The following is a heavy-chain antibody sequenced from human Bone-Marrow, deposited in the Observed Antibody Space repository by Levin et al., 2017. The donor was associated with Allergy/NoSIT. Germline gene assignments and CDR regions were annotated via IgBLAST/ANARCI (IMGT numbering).Heavy chain of an antibody. CDR1: GGSISSYY. D-gene: IGHD3-10*01. CDR3: ARGYSGSYGRFDP. CDR2: VYYSGST. Sequence: PGGSLRLSCTVSGGSISSYYWSWIRQPPGKGLEWIGYVYYSGSTNYNPSLKSRVTISVDTSKNQFSLKLSSVTAADTAFYYCARGYSGSYGRFDPWGQGTLVTVSS. V-gene: IGHV4-59*01. J-gene: IGHJ5*02.